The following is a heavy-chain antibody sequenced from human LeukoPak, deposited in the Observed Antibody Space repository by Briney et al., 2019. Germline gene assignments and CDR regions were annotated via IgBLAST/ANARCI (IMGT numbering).Heavy chain of an antibody. V-gene: IGHV1-2*02. Sequence: PGASVKVSCKASGYTFTGYYVHWVRQAPGQGLEWMGWINPNSGGTNYAQKFQGRVTMTRDTSISTAYMELSRLRSDDTAVYYCARDRGGYSGYDGWFDPWGQGTLVTVSS. J-gene: IGHJ5*02. CDR1: GYTFTGYY. CDR3: ARDRGGYSGYDGWFDP. D-gene: IGHD5-12*01. CDR2: INPNSGGT.